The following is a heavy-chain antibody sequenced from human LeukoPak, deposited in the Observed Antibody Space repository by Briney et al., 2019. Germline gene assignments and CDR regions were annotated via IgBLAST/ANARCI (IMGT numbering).Heavy chain of an antibody. V-gene: IGHV1-46*01. Sequence: ASVKVSCKASRYTFTSYYMHWVRQAPSQGLEWMGIINPSGGSTSYAQKFQGRVTMTRDTSTSTVYMELSSLRSEDTAVYYCARVPRYYYDSSGYYFDYWGQGTLVTVSS. CDR1: RYTFTSYY. J-gene: IGHJ4*02. D-gene: IGHD3-22*01. CDR2: INPSGGST. CDR3: ARVPRYYYDSSGYYFDY.